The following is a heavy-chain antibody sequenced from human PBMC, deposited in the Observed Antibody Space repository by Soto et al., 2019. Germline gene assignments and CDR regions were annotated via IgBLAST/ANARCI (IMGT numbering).Heavy chain of an antibody. CDR1: GGTFSNYA. J-gene: IGHJ6*02. D-gene: IGHD4-4*01. Sequence: QVQLVQSGAEVKKPGSSVKVSCKASGGTFSNYAINWVRQAPGQGLEWLGGIIPIYGSANYAQKFKGRVSITADASTSTAYMDLSRLTSEDTAVYYCARDLPRVTLPALYFYYGMDVWGQGTTVTVS. CDR3: ARDLPRVTLPALYFYYGMDV. CDR2: IIPIYGSA. V-gene: IGHV1-69*01.